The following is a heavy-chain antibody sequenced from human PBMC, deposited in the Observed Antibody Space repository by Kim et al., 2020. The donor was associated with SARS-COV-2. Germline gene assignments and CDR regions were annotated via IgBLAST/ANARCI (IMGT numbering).Heavy chain of an antibody. Sequence: GGSLRLSCAASGFTFSSYAMSWVRQAPGKGLEWVSAISGSGGSTYYADSVKGRFTISRDNSKNTLYLQMNSLRAEDTAVYYCAKGPIVVVPAATMGALYGMDVWGQGTTVTVSS. CDR3: AKGPIVVVPAATMGALYGMDV. CDR1: GFTFSSYA. J-gene: IGHJ6*02. D-gene: IGHD2-2*01. V-gene: IGHV3-23*01. CDR2: ISGSGGST.